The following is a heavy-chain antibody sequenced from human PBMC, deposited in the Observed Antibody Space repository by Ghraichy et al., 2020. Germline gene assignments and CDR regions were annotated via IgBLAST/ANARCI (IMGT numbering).Heavy chain of an antibody. D-gene: IGHD1-26*01. CDR1: GGSISSYY. CDR3: ARDSTGGSSHYYYYGMDV. V-gene: IGHV4-4*07. J-gene: IGHJ6*02. Sequence: SETLSLTCTVSGGSISSYYWSWIRQPAGKGLEWIGRIYTSGSTNYNPSLKSRVTMSVDTSKNQFSLKLSSVTAADTAVYYCARDSTGGSSHYYYYGMDVWGQGTTVTGSS. CDR2: IYTSGST.